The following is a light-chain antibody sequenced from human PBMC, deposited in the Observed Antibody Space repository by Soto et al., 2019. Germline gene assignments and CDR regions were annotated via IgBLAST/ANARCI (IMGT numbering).Light chain of an antibody. V-gene: IGKV1-5*01. CDR1: QTFNGC. J-gene: IGKJ1*01. CDR2: DAS. CDR3: QQYDSYSSGP. Sequence: DIQMTQSPSTLSASVGDRFTITCRASQTFNGCVAWYHQKPGKAPKVLIFDASSLKTGVPSRFSGSGSGTEFTLTISNLQPDDFATYYCQQYDSYSSGPFGQGTKVDIK.